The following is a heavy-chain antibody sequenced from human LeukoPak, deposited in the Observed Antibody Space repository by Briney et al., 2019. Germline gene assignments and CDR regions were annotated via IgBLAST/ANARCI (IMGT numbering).Heavy chain of an antibody. J-gene: IGHJ4*02. CDR1: GFTFSSYT. V-gene: IGHV3-23*01. CDR2: IDDGARNT. D-gene: IGHD1-1*01. CDR3: ARKLTGTTYFDY. Sequence: GGSLRLSCATSGFTFSSYTMNWVRQTPGKGLEWVSTIDDGARNTHYADSVRGRFTISRDNARNSLYLQMNSLRAEDTAVYYCARKLTGTTYFDYWGQGTPVTVSS.